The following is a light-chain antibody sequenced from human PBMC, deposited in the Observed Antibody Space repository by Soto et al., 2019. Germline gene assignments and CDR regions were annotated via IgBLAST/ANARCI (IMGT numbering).Light chain of an antibody. CDR2: GPS. Sequence: EFVLTQSPDTLSLPPGERATLSCRASQTVTSSNVAWYQQKPGQAPRPLVYGPSTRATGVPDRFSGSGSGTDFTITISRLEPEDFAVYYCQQYGDSFPFTFGPGTKVEIK. V-gene: IGKV3-20*01. CDR3: QQYGDSFPFT. CDR1: QTVTSSN. J-gene: IGKJ3*01.